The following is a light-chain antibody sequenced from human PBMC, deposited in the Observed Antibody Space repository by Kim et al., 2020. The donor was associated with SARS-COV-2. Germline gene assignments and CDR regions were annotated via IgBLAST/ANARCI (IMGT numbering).Light chain of an antibody. CDR1: QSVSRSY. CDR2: GAS. CDR3: QQYGSSPRT. V-gene: IGKV3-20*01. J-gene: IGKJ1*01. Sequence: SQGARTTPSCRASQSVSRSYLAWYQQKPGQAPRLLIYGASSRATGIPDRFSGSGSGTDFTLTISRLEPEDFAVYYCQQYGSSPRTFGQGTKVDIK.